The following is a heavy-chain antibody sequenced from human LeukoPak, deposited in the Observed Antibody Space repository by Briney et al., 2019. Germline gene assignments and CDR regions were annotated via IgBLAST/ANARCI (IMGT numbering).Heavy chain of an antibody. CDR3: ARIGYNLGYRHFDT. V-gene: IGHV4-59*11. J-gene: IGHJ4*02. CDR2: MYFSGNT. CDR1: GASLNSHY. D-gene: IGHD5-18*01. Sequence: SETLSLTCTVSGASLNSHYYTWIRQPPGKGLEWIGFMYFSGNTNYNPSLKSRVSISVDQSKNQFSLKVVSVSVADTALYYCARIGYNLGYRHFDTWGQGTLVTVSS.